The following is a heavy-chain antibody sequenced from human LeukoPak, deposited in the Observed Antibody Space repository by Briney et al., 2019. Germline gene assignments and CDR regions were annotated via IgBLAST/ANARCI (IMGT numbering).Heavy chain of an antibody. CDR3: ARTPHSYGGGNAFDI. D-gene: IGHD5-18*01. J-gene: IGHJ3*02. CDR2: IYTSGST. V-gene: IGHV4-4*07. CDR1: GGSISSYY. Sequence: SSETLSLTCTVSGGSISSYYWSWIRQPAGKGLEWIGCIYTSGSTNYNPSLKSRVTMSVDTSKNQFSLKLSSVTAADTAVYYCARTPHSYGGGNAFDIWGQGTMVTVSS.